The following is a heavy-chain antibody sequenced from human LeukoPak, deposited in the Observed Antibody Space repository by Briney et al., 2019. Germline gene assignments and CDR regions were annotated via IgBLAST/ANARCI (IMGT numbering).Heavy chain of an antibody. V-gene: IGHV3-23*01. J-gene: IGHJ4*02. Sequence: SGGSLRLSCAASEFTFSTYAMGWVREAAEEGLEWVSAISSSGGSTFYADSVNARFTIYRDNSKNTLYLQMSSLTPEDTAVYYSAKGPVVPAATYYFEHWGQGTLVVVSS. CDR2: ISSSGGST. CDR3: AKGPVVPAATYYFEH. CDR1: EFTFSTYA. D-gene: IGHD2-2*01.